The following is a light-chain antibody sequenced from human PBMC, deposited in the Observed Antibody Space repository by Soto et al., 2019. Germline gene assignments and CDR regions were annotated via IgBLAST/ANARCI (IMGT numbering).Light chain of an antibody. V-gene: IGKV1-39*01. CDR1: QSISSY. J-gene: IGKJ2*01. CDR2: AAS. CDR3: QQSYSTPYT. Sequence: DVQMTQSPPSLAASVGDRVTITCRASQSISSYLNWYQQKPGKAPKLLIYAASSWQSGVPSRFSGHGSGTDFTLTISSLPPEDFSTYYCQQSYSTPYTLGQGTKLEIK.